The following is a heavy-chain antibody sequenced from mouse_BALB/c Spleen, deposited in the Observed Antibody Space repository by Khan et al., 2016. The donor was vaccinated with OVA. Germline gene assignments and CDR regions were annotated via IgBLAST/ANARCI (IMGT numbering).Heavy chain of an antibody. Sequence: VQLKESGPGLVAPSQSLSINCTVSGFTLISYGVHWVRQSPGKGLEWLGIIWAGGSTNYNSALMARLSISKENSKSQVFLTMNSLQTDDTAMYXCARDDGTIVDGMDSWGQGTSFTVSS. CDR1: GFTLISYG. CDR3: ARDDGTIVDGMDS. V-gene: IGHV2-9*02. J-gene: IGHJ4*01. CDR2: IWAGGST. D-gene: IGHD1-1*02.